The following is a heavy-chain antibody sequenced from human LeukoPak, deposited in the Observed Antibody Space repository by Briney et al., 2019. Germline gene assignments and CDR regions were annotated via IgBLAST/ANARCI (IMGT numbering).Heavy chain of an antibody. D-gene: IGHD3-10*01. CDR1: GYTFTSYG. Sequence: GASVKVSCKASGYTFTSYGISWVRQAPGQGLEWMGWISAYNGNTNYAQKFQGRVTITRDTSASTAYMELSSLRSEDTAVYYCARPLLWFGESYYFDYWGQGTLVTVSS. CDR3: ARPLLWFGESYYFDY. J-gene: IGHJ4*02. V-gene: IGHV1-18*01. CDR2: ISAYNGNT.